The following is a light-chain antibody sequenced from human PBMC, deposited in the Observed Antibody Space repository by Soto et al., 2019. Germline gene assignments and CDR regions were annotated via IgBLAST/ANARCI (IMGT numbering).Light chain of an antibody. CDR3: HRHETYPLA. CDR2: ATS. CDR1: QGVGGW. V-gene: IGKV1-12*01. J-gene: IGKJ4*01. Sequence: IQMTQSPSSVSASVGDRVTMTCRASQGVGGWLAWYQQKPGKVPKLLIYATSSLHSGVPSRFSGSGSGTDFTLSISSLQPEDFATYYCHRHETYPLAFGGGTKVDIK.